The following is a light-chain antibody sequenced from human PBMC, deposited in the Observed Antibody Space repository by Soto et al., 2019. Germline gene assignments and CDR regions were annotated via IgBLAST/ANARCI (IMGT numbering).Light chain of an antibody. J-gene: IGLJ2*01. CDR1: SGSIASNY. CDR3: QSYDSHVV. CDR2: EDN. Sequence: NFMLTQPHSVSESPGKTVTISCTRSSGSIASNYVQWYQQRPGSAPTTVIYEDNQRPSGVPDRFSGSIDSSSNSASLTLSGLKTEDEADYYCQSYDSHVVFGGGTKVTVL. V-gene: IGLV6-57*04.